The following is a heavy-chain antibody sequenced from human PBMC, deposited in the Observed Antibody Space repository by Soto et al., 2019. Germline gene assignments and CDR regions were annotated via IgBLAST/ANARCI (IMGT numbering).Heavy chain of an antibody. J-gene: IGHJ3*02. CDR3: ARDSSSGAFDI. V-gene: IGHV3-53*02. D-gene: IGHD6-6*01. CDR1: GFTVSSNY. Sequence: EVQLVETGGGLIQPGGSLRLSCAASGFTVSSNYMSWVRQAPGKGLEWVSVIYSGGSTYYADSVKGRFTISRDNSKNTLYLQMNSLRAEVTAVYYCARDSSSGAFDIWGQGTMVTVSS. CDR2: IYSGGST.